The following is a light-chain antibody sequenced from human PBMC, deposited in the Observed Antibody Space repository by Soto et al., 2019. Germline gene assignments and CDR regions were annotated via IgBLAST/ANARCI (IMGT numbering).Light chain of an antibody. Sequence: EIVLTQSPGTLSLSPGERATLSCRASQTVGSRFLAWYQQKPGQAPRLLIYGASTRATAIPDRFSGSGSGTDFTLSISRLEPEDFAVYYCQQYGRSLTFGGGTKVEIK. J-gene: IGKJ4*01. CDR2: GAS. CDR3: QQYGRSLT. CDR1: QTVGSRF. V-gene: IGKV3-20*01.